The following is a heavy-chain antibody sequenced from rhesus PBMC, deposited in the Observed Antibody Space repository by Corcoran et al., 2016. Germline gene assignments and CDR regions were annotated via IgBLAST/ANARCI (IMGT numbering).Heavy chain of an antibody. CDR2: IGGSSGST. Sequence: QVQLQESGPGLVKPSETLSLTCAVSGYSISSGYGWSWIRQPPGKGLEWIGFIGGSSGSTNYNPSLTSRVTISKDTSKNQFSLKLSSVTAADTAVYYCARARRGSGWYFDLWGPGTPITISS. V-gene: IGHV4-127*01. CDR3: ARARRGSGWYFDL. J-gene: IGHJ2*01. CDR1: GYSISSGYG. D-gene: IGHD6-31*01.